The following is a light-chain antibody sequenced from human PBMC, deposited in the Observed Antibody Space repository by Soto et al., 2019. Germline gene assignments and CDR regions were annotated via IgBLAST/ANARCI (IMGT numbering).Light chain of an antibody. J-gene: IGKJ5*01. CDR1: QSISTW. CDR2: TAS. CDR3: QQGFMTPPYT. Sequence: DIQMTQSPSTLSASVGDRVTITCRASQSISTWLAWYQQKPGKAPKLLIATASTLQSGVPSRFSGSGSGTDFTLSISSLQPEDIAIYFCQQGFMTPPYTFGQGTRLEI. V-gene: IGKV1-39*01.